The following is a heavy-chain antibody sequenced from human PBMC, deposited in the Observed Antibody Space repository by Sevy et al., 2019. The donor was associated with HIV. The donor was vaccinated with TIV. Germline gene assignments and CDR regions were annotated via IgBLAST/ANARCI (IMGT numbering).Heavy chain of an antibody. Sequence: GGSLRLSCGVSGFTFRTYWMSWVRQSPGKGLDWVADINQDGSQKYYVDSVKGRFTISRDNAKNPLSLQMNSLRAEDTAEYYCTRMDDSSGWYGDDVFDLWGQGTMVTVSS. CDR2: INQDGSQK. CDR3: TRMDDSSGWYGDDVFDL. D-gene: IGHD6-13*01. J-gene: IGHJ3*01. CDR1: GFTFRTYW. V-gene: IGHV3-7*03.